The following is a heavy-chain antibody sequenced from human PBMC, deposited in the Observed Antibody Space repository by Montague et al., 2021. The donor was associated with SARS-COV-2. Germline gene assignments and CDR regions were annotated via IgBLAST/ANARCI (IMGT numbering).Heavy chain of an antibody. V-gene: IGHV4-39*01. Sequence: SETLSLTCTVTGGSISGSSYYWGWIRQPPGKGLEWIASVDYSGNTYYSPSLKSRLTISVDTSKNQFSLKLNSVTAADTALYYCARRAYRYGWGDWGQGTLVTVSS. CDR2: VDYSGNT. D-gene: IGHD3-16*02. CDR3: ARRAYRYGWGD. CDR1: GGSISGSSYY. J-gene: IGHJ4*02.